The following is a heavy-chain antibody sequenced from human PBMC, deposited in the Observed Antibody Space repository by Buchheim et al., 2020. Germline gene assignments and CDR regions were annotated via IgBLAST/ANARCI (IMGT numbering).Heavy chain of an antibody. J-gene: IGHJ5*02. V-gene: IGHV4-39*01. CDR1: GGSISSSSYY. CDR3: ARTQMYCSSTSCYRNDWFDP. D-gene: IGHD2-2*01. CDR2: IYYSGST. Sequence: QVQLQESGPGLVKPSETLSLTCTVSGGSISSSSYYWGWIRQPPGKGLEWIGSIYYSGSTYYNPSLKSRVTISVDTSKNQFSLKLSSVTAADTAVYYCARTQMYCSSTSCYRNDWFDPWGQGTL.